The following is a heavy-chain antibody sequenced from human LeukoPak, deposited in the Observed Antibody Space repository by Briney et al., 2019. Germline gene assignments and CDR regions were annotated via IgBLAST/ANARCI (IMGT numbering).Heavy chain of an antibody. J-gene: IGHJ4*02. CDR3: TTEGVAGPTKFEY. V-gene: IGHV3-23*01. Sequence: GGSLRLSCAASGFTFSNCAMSWVRQAPGKGLEWVSAISGSGGSTYYADSVKGRFAISRDNSKNTLWLRMNSLTAEDTAVYFCTTEGVAGPTKFEYWGQGTLVTVSS. D-gene: IGHD6-19*01. CDR2: ISGSGGST. CDR1: GFTFSNCA.